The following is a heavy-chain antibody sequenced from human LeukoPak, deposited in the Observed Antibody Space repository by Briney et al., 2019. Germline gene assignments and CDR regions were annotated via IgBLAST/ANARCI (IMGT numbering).Heavy chain of an antibody. V-gene: IGHV1-46*01. CDR1: GYTFTSYY. CDR2: INPSGGGT. Sequence: ASVKVSCKASGYTFTSYYMHWVRQAPGQGLEWMGIINPSGGGTSYAQKFQGRVTMTRDTSTSTVYMELSSLRSEDTAVYYCARAYSGSYYERNWFDPWGQGTLVTVSS. J-gene: IGHJ5*02. CDR3: ARAYSGSYYERNWFDP. D-gene: IGHD1-26*01.